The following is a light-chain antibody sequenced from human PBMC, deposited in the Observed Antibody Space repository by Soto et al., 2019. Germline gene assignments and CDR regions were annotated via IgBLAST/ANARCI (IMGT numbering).Light chain of an antibody. V-gene: IGKV1-5*01. Sequence: DIQMTQSPSTLSASVGDSVTITCRASQSISSWLAWYQQKPGKAPKLLIYDASSLEGGVPSRFSGSGSGTEFTLTISSLQPDDFATYYCQQYNSPWTFGQGTKVEIK. J-gene: IGKJ1*01. CDR1: QSISSW. CDR3: QQYNSPWT. CDR2: DAS.